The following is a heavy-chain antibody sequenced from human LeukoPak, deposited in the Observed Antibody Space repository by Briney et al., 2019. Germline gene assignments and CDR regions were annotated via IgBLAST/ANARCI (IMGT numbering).Heavy chain of an antibody. V-gene: IGHV3-30*04. D-gene: IGHD6-19*01. CDR3: ARSIAVASWFDP. CDR2: ISYDGSNE. CDR1: GFTFSSYV. Sequence: RSLSLSCAASGFTFSSYVMHWVRPAPGKGLEWGAIISYDGSNEYYADSVKGRFTISRANSKNTLYLQMNSLRAEDTARYYCARSIAVASWFDPWGQGTLVTVSS. J-gene: IGHJ5*02.